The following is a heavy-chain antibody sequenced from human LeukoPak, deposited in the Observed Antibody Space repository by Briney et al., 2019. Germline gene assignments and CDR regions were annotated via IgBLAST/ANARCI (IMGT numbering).Heavy chain of an antibody. J-gene: IGHJ3*02. CDR1: GGSISSNNYY. CDR3: VREYGFMTTVFHAFDI. CDR2: IYYSGST. D-gene: IGHD4-17*01. Sequence: SETLSLTCTVSGGSISSNNYYWGWIRQPPGKGLEWIGSIYYSGSTYYNPSLKSRVTISVDTSKNQFSLKLSSVTAADTAIYYCVREYGFMTTVFHAFDIWGQGTMVTVSS. V-gene: IGHV4-39*07.